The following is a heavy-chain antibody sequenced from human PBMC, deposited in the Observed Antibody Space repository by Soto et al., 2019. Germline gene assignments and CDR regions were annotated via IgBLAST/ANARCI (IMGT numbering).Heavy chain of an antibody. CDR1: GGSISSSSYY. CDR2: IYYSGST. D-gene: IGHD1-26*01. V-gene: IGHV4-39*01. Sequence: QLQLQESGPGLVKPSETLSLTCTVSGGSISSSSYYWGWIRQPPGKGLEWIGSIYYSGSTYYNTYVKSRVTISVDTSKNQSSLNVSSVIDEDTAVYYCARQRSASEWEKSNWFDPWGPGTLVTVSS. J-gene: IGHJ5*02. CDR3: ARQRSASEWEKSNWFDP.